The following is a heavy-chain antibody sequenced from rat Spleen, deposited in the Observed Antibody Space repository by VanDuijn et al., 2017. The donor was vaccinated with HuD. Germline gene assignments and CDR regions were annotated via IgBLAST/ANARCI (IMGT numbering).Heavy chain of an antibody. CDR3: ARDYGGYSDWFAY. CDR1: GFTFSDYY. D-gene: IGHD1-11*01. Sequence: EVQLVESGGGLVQPGRSLKLSCAASGFTFSDYYMAWVRQAPKKGLEWVASISYEGSRTYYGDSVKGRFTISRDNAKSTLYLQMNSLRSEDTATYYCARDYGGYSDWFAYWGQGTLVTVSS. V-gene: IGHV5-22*01. J-gene: IGHJ3*01. CDR2: ISYEGSRT.